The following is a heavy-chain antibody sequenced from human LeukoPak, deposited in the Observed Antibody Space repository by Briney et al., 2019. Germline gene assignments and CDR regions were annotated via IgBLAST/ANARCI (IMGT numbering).Heavy chain of an antibody. V-gene: IGHV1-18*01. CDR3: ASFSGYSYGSRNAFDI. J-gene: IGHJ3*02. D-gene: IGHD5-18*01. Sequence: ASVKVSCKASGYTFTCYGISWVRQAPGQGLEWMGWISAYNGNTNYAQKLQGRVTMTTDTSTSTAYMELRSLRSDDTAVYYCASFSGYSYGSRNAFDIWGQGTMVTVSS. CDR2: ISAYNGNT. CDR1: GYTFTCYG.